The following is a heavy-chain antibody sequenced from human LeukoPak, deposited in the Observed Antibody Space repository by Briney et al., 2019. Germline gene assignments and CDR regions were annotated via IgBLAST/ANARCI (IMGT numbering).Heavy chain of an antibody. Sequence: ASVKVSCKASGYTFTGYYMHWVRQAPGQGLEWMGWINPKSGGTNYAQKFQGRVTMTRDTSISTAYMELSRLRSDDTAVYYCARVRWRYCSGGSCYWLYAFDIWGQGTMVTVSS. J-gene: IGHJ3*02. CDR1: GYTFTGYY. CDR3: ARVRWRYCSGGSCYWLYAFDI. D-gene: IGHD2-15*01. CDR2: INPKSGGT. V-gene: IGHV1-2*02.